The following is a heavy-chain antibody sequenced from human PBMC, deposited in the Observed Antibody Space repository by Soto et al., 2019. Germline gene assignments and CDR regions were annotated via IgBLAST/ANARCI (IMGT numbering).Heavy chain of an antibody. CDR1: GGTFSSYA. Sequence: QVQLVQSGAEVKKPGSSVKVSCKASGGTFSSYAISWVQQAPGQGLEWMGGIIPIFGTANYAQKFQGRVTSTAVESTSTAYMELSSLRSEDTAVYYCARSEWELLGNYFDYWGQGTLVTGSS. V-gene: IGHV1-69*12. D-gene: IGHD1-26*01. CDR3: ARSEWELLGNYFDY. J-gene: IGHJ4*02. CDR2: IIPIFGTA.